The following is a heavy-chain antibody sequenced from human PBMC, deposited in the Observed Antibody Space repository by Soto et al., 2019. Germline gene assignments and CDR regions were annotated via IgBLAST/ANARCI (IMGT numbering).Heavy chain of an antibody. V-gene: IGHV1-69*13. D-gene: IGHD3-22*01. CDR1: GGTFSSYA. Sequence: SVKVSCKASGGTFSSYAISWVRQAPGQGLEWMGGIIPIFGTANYAQKFQGRVTITADESTSTAYMELSSLRSEDTAVYYCARVTYYYDSSVRWALDYWGQGTLVTVSS. J-gene: IGHJ4*02. CDR2: IIPIFGTA. CDR3: ARVTYYYDSSVRWALDY.